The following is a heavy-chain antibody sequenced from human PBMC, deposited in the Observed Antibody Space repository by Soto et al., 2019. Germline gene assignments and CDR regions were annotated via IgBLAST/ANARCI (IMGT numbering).Heavy chain of an antibody. D-gene: IGHD1-26*01. CDR2: ISYDGSNK. V-gene: IGHV3-30*18. Sequence: GGSLRLSCAASGFTFSSYGMHWVRQAPGKGLEWVAVISYDGSNKYYSDSVKGRFTISRDNSKNTLYLQMNSLRAEDTAVYYCAKGKISTTTYTSFDSWGQGPLVTVSS. CDR3: AKGKISTTTYTSFDS. CDR1: GFTFSSYG. J-gene: IGHJ5*01.